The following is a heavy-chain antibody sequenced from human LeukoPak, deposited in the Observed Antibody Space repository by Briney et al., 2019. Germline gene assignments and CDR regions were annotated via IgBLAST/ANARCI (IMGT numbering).Heavy chain of an antibody. CDR3: ARLAKGSGSYEASPLDY. CDR2: IYYSGST. Sequence: SETLSLTCTVSGGSISSYYWSWIRQPPGKGLERIGYIYYSGSTNYNPSLKSRVTISVDTSKNQFSLKLSSVTAADTAVYYCARLAKGSGSYEASPLDYWGQGTLVTVSS. V-gene: IGHV4-59*08. J-gene: IGHJ4*02. CDR1: GGSISSYY. D-gene: IGHD1-26*01.